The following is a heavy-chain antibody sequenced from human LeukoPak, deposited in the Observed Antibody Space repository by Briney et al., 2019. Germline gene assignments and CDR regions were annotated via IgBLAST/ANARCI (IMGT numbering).Heavy chain of an antibody. D-gene: IGHD5-12*01. Sequence: GGSLRLSCAASGFTFSNAWMSWVRQAPGKGLEWVSSISSSSSYIYYADSVKGRFTISRDNAKNSLYLQMNSLRAEDTAVYYCAREDGELVATGYWGQGTLVTVSS. CDR1: GFTFSNAW. V-gene: IGHV3-21*01. CDR2: ISSSSSYI. CDR3: AREDGELVATGY. J-gene: IGHJ4*02.